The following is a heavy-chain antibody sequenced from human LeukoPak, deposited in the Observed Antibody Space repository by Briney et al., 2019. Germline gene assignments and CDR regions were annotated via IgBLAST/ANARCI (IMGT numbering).Heavy chain of an antibody. J-gene: IGHJ5*02. CDR1: GFTFDDYA. CDR2: ISWNSGSI. D-gene: IGHD2-2*01. CDR3: AKGRDKYQLLSKNWFDP. V-gene: IGHV3-9*01. Sequence: GGSLRLSCATSGFTFDDYAMHWVRQAPGKGLEWVSGISWNSGSIGYADSVKGRFTISRDNAKNSLYLQMNSLRAEDTALYYCAKGRDKYQLLSKNWFDPWGQGTLVTVSS.